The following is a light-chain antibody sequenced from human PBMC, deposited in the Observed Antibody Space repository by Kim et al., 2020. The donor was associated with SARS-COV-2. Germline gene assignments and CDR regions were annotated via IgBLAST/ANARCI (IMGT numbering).Light chain of an antibody. V-gene: IGLV2-14*03. CDR2: DVS. J-gene: IGLJ2*01. CDR1: SSDVGGYNY. Sequence: SALTQPASVSGSPGQSITISCTGTSSDVGGYNYVSWYQQHPGKAPKLMIYDVSNRPSGVSNRFSGSKSGNTASLTISGLQAEDEADYYCSSYTSISTRVVFGGGTQLTVL. CDR3: SSYTSISTRVV.